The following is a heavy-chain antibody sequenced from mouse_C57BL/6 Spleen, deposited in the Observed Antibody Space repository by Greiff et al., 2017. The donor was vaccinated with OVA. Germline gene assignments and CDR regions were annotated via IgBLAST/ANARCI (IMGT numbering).Heavy chain of an antibody. CDR3: ARAYGSSYDWYFDV. D-gene: IGHD1-1*01. J-gene: IGHJ1*03. Sequence: VEESEPGLVKPSQSLSLTFSFTGYSIPSGYYWNWLRQFPGNKLEWMGYISYDGSNNYNPSLKNRISITRDTSKNQFFLKLNPVTTEDTATYYCARAYGSSYDWYFDVWGTGTTVTVSS. CDR1: GYSIPSGYY. V-gene: IGHV3-6*01. CDR2: ISYDGSN.